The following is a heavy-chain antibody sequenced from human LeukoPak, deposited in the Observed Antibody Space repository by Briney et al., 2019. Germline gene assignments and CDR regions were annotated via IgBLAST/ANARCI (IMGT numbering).Heavy chain of an antibody. D-gene: IGHD1-26*01. CDR1: GGSISSGSYY. V-gene: IGHV4-61*02. Sequence: SETLSLTCTVSGGSISSGSYYWSWIRQPAGKGLEWIGRIYTSGSTNYNPSLKRRVTISVDTSKNQFSLKLSSVTAADTAVYYCAREGSGSYNLFYYYLDVWDKGTAVTISS. CDR3: AREGSGSYNLFYYYLDV. CDR2: IYTSGST. J-gene: IGHJ6*03.